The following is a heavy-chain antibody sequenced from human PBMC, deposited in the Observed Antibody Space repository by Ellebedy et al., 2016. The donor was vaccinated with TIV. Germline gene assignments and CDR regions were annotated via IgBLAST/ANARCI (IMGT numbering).Heavy chain of an antibody. CDR2: FLSVGGPT. V-gene: IGHV3-23*01. CDR3: VKGAWADD. CDR1: GFAFSSFY. J-gene: IGHJ4*02. D-gene: IGHD1-26*01. Sequence: GESLKISXAASGFAFSSFYMSWVRQAPGQGLEWVSSFLSVGGPTYYAESVNGRFTIFKDRSKNTLYLQMNSLRAEDTAIYYCVKGAWADDWGQGTLVTVSS.